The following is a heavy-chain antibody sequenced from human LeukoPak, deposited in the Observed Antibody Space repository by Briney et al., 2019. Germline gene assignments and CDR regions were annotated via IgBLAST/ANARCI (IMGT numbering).Heavy chain of an antibody. V-gene: IGHV3-23*01. D-gene: IGHD3-3*01. Sequence: GGPLTLSCAASGLTFNDAAMSWVRQAQGKGREWVASISGGGRSTYYADTVKGRFTISRDNSKKILYLQRSSLRAEDTPLYYCAQHRGFFGGTEFFDSWGQGTLVIVSS. J-gene: IGHJ4*02. CDR1: GLTFNDAA. CDR2: ISGGGRST. CDR3: AQHRGFFGGTEFFDS.